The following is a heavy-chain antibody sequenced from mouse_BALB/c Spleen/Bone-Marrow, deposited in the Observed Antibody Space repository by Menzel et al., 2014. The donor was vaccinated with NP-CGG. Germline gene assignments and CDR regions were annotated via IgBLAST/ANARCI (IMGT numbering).Heavy chain of an antibody. CDR2: IWGDGST. Sequence: VKLMESGTGLVAPSQSLSITCTVSGFSLTSYGVSWVRQSPGKGLEWLGVIWGDGSTNYHSALISRLSIGKDNSKSQVFLKLSSLQTDDTATYYCAKQDYYRYDYAMDYWGQGTSVTVSS. D-gene: IGHD2-14*01. V-gene: IGHV2-3*01. CDR3: AKQDYYRYDYAMDY. J-gene: IGHJ4*01. CDR1: GFSLTSYG.